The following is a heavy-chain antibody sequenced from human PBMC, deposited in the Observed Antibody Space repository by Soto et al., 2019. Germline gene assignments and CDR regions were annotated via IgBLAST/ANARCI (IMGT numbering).Heavy chain of an antibody. CDR2: IKEDRSQK. CDR3: ARHQVGYRVTDY. Sequence: EVQLVESGGGLVQPGRSLRLSCAASGFSFSMYWMSWVRQAPGKGLEWVANIKEDRSQKYYVDSVKGRFTISRDNAKNSLYLQMNSLRAEDTAVYYCARHQVGYRVTDYWGQGTLVTVSS. CDR1: GFSFSMYW. V-gene: IGHV3-7*01. D-gene: IGHD1-26*01. J-gene: IGHJ4*02.